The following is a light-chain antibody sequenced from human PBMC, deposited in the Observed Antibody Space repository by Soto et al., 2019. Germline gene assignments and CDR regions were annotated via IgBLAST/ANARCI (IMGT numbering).Light chain of an antibody. CDR1: QSINRH. V-gene: IGKV3-11*01. Sequence: EIVLTQSPATLSLSPGERATLSCRASQSINRHLAWYRQKPGQAPRLLIYDASNRATGIPARFSGSGSGTDFTLTISSLETEDFGVYYGQQRSNWPPVTFGGGTKVEIK. CDR2: DAS. J-gene: IGKJ4*01. CDR3: QQRSNWPPVT.